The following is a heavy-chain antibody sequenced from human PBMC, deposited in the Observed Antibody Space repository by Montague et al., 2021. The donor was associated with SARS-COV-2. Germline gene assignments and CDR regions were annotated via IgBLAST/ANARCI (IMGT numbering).Heavy chain of an antibody. D-gene: IGHD3-10*01. J-gene: IGHJ5*02. V-gene: IGHV4-39*01. CDR2: IYYSGST. CDR3: LHITMVRGVNRWWFDP. CDR1: GGSISSSSYY. Sequence: SETLSLTCTVSGGSISSSSYYWGWIRQPPGKGLEWIGSIYYSGSTYYNPSLKSRVTISVDTSKNQFSLKLSSVTAADTAVYAELHITMVRGVNRWWFDPWGQGTLVTVSS.